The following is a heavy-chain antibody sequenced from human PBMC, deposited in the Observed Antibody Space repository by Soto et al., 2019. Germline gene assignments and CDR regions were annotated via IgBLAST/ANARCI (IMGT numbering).Heavy chain of an antibody. CDR1: GGSISSYY. CDR2: IYYSGSI. V-gene: IGHV4-59*08. D-gene: IGHD3-10*01. Sequence: QVQLQESGPGLVKPSETLSLTCTVSGGSISSYYWSWIRQPPGKGLEWIGYIYYSGSINYNPSLKSRVTISVDTSKNQFSLKLSSVTAADTAVYYCARRYGSGFDYWGQGTLVTVSS. CDR3: ARRYGSGFDY. J-gene: IGHJ4*02.